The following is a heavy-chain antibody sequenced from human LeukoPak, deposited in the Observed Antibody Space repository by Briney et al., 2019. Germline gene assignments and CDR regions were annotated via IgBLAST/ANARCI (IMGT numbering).Heavy chain of an antibody. Sequence: GGSLRLSCAASGFTLSSYAMSWGRQVPGKGLEWVSAISGSGGSTYYADSVKGRFTISRDNSKNTLYLQMNSLRAEDTAVYYCAKPYSSRWPFDYWGQGTLVTVSS. V-gene: IGHV3-23*01. D-gene: IGHD6-13*01. CDR1: GFTLSSYA. CDR2: ISGSGGST. J-gene: IGHJ4*02. CDR3: AKPYSSRWPFDY.